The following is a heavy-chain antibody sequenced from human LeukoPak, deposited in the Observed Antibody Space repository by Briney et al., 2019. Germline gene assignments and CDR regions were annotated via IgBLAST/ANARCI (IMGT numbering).Heavy chain of an antibody. CDR2: INPNSGGT. Sequence: ASVKVSFKASGCTFTGYYMHWVRQAPGQGLEWMGWINPNSGGTNYAQKLQGRVTMTTDTSTSTAYMELRSLRSDDTAVYYCARERIQLWYPSYYYYGMDVWGKGTTVTVSS. J-gene: IGHJ6*04. D-gene: IGHD5-18*01. CDR1: GCTFTGYY. CDR3: ARERIQLWYPSYYYYGMDV. V-gene: IGHV1-2*02.